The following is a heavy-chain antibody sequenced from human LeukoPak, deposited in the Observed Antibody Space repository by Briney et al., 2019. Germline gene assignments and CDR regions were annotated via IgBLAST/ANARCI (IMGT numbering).Heavy chain of an antibody. V-gene: IGHV3-30*03. CDR3: ARSEGYFSSSSVDY. CDR2: ISYDGSNK. CDR1: GFTFSSYG. Sequence: PGRSLRLSCAASGFTFSSYGMHWVRQAPGKGLEWVAVISYDGSNKYYADSVKGRFTISRDNSKNTLYLQMNSLRAEDTAVYYCARSEGYFSSSSVDYWGQGTLVTVSS. J-gene: IGHJ4*02. D-gene: IGHD6-6*01.